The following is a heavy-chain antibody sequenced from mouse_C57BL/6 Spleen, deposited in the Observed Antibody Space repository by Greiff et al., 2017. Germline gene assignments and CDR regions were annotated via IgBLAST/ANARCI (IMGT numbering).Heavy chain of an antibody. V-gene: IGHV1-15*01. D-gene: IGHD1-1*01. CDR1: GYTFTDYE. CDR2: IDPETGGT. J-gene: IGHJ1*03. CDR3: TRSGAVVATGYVDV. Sequence: QVQLQQSGAELVRPGASVTLSCKASGYTFTDYEMHWVKQTPVHGLEWIGAIDPETGGTAYNQKFKGKAILTADKSSSTADMELRSLTSEDSAVYYWTRSGAVVATGYVDVWGTGTTVTVSS.